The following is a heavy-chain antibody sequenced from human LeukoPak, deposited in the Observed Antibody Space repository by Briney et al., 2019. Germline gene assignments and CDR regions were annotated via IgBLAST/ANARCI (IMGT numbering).Heavy chain of an antibody. CDR1: GYTFTSYD. D-gene: IGHD6-6*01. CDR3: ALSIAARPYWFDP. J-gene: IGHJ5*02. CDR2: MNPNSGNT. V-gene: IGHV1-8*01. Sequence: GASVKVSCKASGYTFTSYDINWVRQATGQGLEWMGWMNPNSGNTGYAQKFQGRVTMTRNTSISTAYIELSSLRSEDTAVYYCALSIAARPYWFDPWGQGTLVTVSS.